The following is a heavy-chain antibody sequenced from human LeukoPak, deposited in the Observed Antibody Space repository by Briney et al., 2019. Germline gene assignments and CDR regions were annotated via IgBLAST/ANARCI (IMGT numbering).Heavy chain of an antibody. Sequence: ASVKVSCKASGYTFTNYDINWVRQATGQGLEWMGWMNPNSGNTGYAQKFQGRVTMTRNTSISTVYMELSSLRAEDTAVYFCAKDLTGTTSLWGQGTLVTVSS. CDR2: MNPNSGNT. CDR3: AKDLTGTTSL. J-gene: IGHJ4*02. CDR1: GYTFTNYD. V-gene: IGHV1-8*01. D-gene: IGHD1-1*01.